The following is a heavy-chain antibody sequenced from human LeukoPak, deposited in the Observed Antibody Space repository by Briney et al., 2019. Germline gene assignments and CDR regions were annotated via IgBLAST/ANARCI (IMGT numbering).Heavy chain of an antibody. CDR1: GGTFSSYA. D-gene: IGHD1-26*01. Sequence: GASVKVSCKASGGTFSSYAISWVRQAPGKGLEWMGGIIPIFGTANYAQKCQGRVTITADESTSTAYMELSSLRSEDTAVYYCARGEGEYFQHWGQGTLVTVSS. J-gene: IGHJ1*01. CDR3: ARGEGEYFQH. V-gene: IGHV1-69*13. CDR2: IIPIFGTA.